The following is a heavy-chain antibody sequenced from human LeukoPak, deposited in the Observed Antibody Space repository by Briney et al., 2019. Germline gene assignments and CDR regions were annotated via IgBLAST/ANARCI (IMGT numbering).Heavy chain of an antibody. CDR1: GYGFSDYY. CDR3: ARGWQINSSGGFVDP. J-gene: IGHJ5*02. Sequence: GASLKVSCQASGYGFSDYYVHWIRQAPGQGLEWMGWINPRSGGTIYAQKFQGRVSMTRDTFTTTAYMEIHSLISDDTAIYYCARGWQINSSGGFVDPWGQGTLITVS. CDR2: INPRSGGT. D-gene: IGHD6-6*01. V-gene: IGHV1-2*02.